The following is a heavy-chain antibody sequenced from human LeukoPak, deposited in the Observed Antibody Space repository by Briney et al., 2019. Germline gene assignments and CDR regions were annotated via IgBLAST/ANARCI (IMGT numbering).Heavy chain of an antibody. CDR2: ISGSGGST. Sequence: GGSLRLSCAASGFTFSSYAMSWVRQAPGKGLEWVSAISGSGGSTYYADSVKGRFTISRDNSKNTLYLQMNSLRAEDTAVYYCASRRYGGNSIPQDYWGQGTLVSVSS. V-gene: IGHV3-23*01. J-gene: IGHJ4*02. D-gene: IGHD4-23*01. CDR1: GFTFSSYA. CDR3: ASRRYGGNSIPQDY.